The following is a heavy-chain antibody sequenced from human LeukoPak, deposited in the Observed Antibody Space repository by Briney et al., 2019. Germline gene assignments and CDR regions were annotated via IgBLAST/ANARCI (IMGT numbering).Heavy chain of an antibody. CDR2: ISSSSSYI. J-gene: IGHJ4*02. CDR3: AREGSPDFWRGYYGFDY. Sequence: GGSLRLSCAASGFTFSSYSMNLVRQAPGKGLEWVSSISSSSSYIYYADSVKGRFTISRDNAKNSLYLQMNSLRAEDTAVYYCAREGSPDFWRGYYGFDYWGQGTLVTVSS. V-gene: IGHV3-21*01. CDR1: GFTFSSYS. D-gene: IGHD3-3*01.